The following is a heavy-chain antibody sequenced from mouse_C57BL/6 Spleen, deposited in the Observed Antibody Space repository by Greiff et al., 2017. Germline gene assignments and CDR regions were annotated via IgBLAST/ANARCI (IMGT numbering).Heavy chain of an antibody. V-gene: IGHV5-9*01. D-gene: IGHD2-3*01. CDR1: GFTFSSYT. CDR3: AREGDGYYAYYFDD. J-gene: IGHJ2*01. CDR2: ISGGGGNT. Sequence: EVMLVESGGGLVKPGGSLKLSCAASGFTFSSYTMSWVRQTPEKRLEWVATISGGGGNTYSPDSVKGRFTISRDNAKNTLYLQMIMLRSEDTALYYCAREGDGYYAYYFDDWGQGTTLTVSS.